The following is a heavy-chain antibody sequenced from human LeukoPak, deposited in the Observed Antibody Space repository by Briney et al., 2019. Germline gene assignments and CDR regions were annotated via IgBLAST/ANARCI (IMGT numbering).Heavy chain of an antibody. CDR3: ARRNGHTWDVGNWFDP. V-gene: IGHV4-39*01. CDR1: GDSIRSNSFF. CDR2: ISYNGVT. J-gene: IGHJ5*02. Sequence: SETLSLTCSVSGDSIRSNSFFWGWIRQPPGMGLEWIASISYNGVTYYNPFLSSRAIVSVDTSKNQFSLRLFSVTAADTAVYYCARRNGHTWDVGNWFDPWGPGTLVTVSS. D-gene: IGHD5-24*01.